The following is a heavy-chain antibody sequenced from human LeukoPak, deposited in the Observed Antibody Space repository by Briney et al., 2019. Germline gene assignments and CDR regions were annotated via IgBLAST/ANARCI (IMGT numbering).Heavy chain of an antibody. D-gene: IGHD3-10*01. CDR1: GGSISSSSYY. Sequence: SETLSLTCTVSGGSISSSSYYWGWIRQPPGKGLEWIGSIYYSGSTYYNPSLKSRVTISVDTSKNQFSLKLSSVTAADTAVYYCARRAMGGSGSYYNVDYWGQGTLVTVSS. V-gene: IGHV4-39*01. CDR3: ARRAMGGSGSYYNVDY. J-gene: IGHJ4*02. CDR2: IYYSGST.